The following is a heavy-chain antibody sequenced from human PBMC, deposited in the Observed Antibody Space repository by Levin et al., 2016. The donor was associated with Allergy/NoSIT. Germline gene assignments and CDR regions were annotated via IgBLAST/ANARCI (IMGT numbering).Heavy chain of an antibody. CDR2: IHWDDEK. CDR1: GFSLTTNGVG. J-gene: IGHJ6*03. D-gene: IGHD6-6*01. Sequence: SGPTLVKPTQTLTLTCTFSGFSLTTNGVGVGWIRQPPGKALEWLALIHWDDEKRYSPSLKSRLTITKDISKNQVVLTMTNMDPVDTGTYYCARMGRQLVLGYYYYYMDVWGKGTTVTVSS. CDR3: ARMGRQLVLGYYYYYMDV. V-gene: IGHV2-5*02.